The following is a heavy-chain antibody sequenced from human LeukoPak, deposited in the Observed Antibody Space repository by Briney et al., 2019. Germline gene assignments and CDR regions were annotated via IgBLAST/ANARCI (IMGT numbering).Heavy chain of an antibody. CDR3: ARVPITVTTIDY. J-gene: IGHJ4*02. CDR2: MNPNSGNT. D-gene: IGHD4-17*01. Sequence: SVKVSCKASGYTFTSYDINWVRQATGQGLEWMGWMNPNSGNTGYAQKFQGRVTMTRNTSISTAYMELSSLRSEDTAVYYCARVPITVTTIDYWGQGTLVTVSS. CDR1: GYTFTSYD. V-gene: IGHV1-8*01.